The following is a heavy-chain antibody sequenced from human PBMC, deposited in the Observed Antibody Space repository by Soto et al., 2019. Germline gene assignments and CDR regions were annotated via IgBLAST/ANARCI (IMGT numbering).Heavy chain of an antibody. CDR2: ISYDGSNK. CDR3: AKDRKVAVVDFDY. Sequence: QVQLVESGGGVVQPGRSLRLSCAASGFTFSSYGMHWVRQAPGKGLEWVAVISYDGSNKYYADSVKGRFTISRDNSKNTLYLQMNSLRAEDTAVYYCAKDRKVAVVDFDYWGQGTLVTVSS. CDR1: GFTFSSYG. D-gene: IGHD6-19*01. V-gene: IGHV3-30*18. J-gene: IGHJ4*02.